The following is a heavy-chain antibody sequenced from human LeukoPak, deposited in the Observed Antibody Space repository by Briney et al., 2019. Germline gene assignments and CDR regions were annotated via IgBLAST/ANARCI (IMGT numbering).Heavy chain of an antibody. V-gene: IGHV3-7*03. J-gene: IGHJ4*02. D-gene: IGHD5-24*01. CDR2: IKEDGTET. Sequence: GGSLRLSCAASGFMFSSNWMSWVRLAPGKGLEWVANIKEDGTETYYVDSVKGRFTISRDNAKNSLYLQMNNLRVEDTAVCYCAKEGRSLQTYWGQGTLVTVSS. CDR1: GFMFSSNW. CDR3: AKEGRSLQTY.